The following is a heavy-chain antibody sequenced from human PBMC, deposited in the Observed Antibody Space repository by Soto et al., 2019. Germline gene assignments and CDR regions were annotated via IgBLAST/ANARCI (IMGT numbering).Heavy chain of an antibody. J-gene: IGHJ4*02. CDR3: ARVGYSSNWDIDY. CDR2: IYYSGRT. Sequence: QVQLQESGPGLVKPSQTLSLTCTVSGGSISSGDYYWSWIRQPPGKVLEWIGYIYYSGRTYYNPSLKSQVTRSVDTSKNQFSLKLSSVTAADPAVYYCARVGYSSNWDIDYWGQGTLVTVSA. D-gene: IGHD6-13*01. V-gene: IGHV4-30-4*01. CDR1: GGSISSGDYY.